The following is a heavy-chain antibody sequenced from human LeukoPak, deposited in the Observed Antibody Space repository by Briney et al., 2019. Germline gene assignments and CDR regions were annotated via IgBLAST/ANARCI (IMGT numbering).Heavy chain of an antibody. V-gene: IGHV4-61*02. J-gene: IGHJ5*02. D-gene: IGHD3-10*01. CDR1: GGSISSGSYY. Sequence: PSETLSLTCTVSGGSISSGSYYWNWIRQPAGKGLEWIGRIYTSGSTNYNPSLKSRVTISVDTSKNQFSLKLSSVTAADTAVYYCAREGLNMVRGIIPKEAWGWFDPWGQGTLVTVSS. CDR2: IYTSGST. CDR3: AREGLNMVRGIIPKEAWGWFDP.